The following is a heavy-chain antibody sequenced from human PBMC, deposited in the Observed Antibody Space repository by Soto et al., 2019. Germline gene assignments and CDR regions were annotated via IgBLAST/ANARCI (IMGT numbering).Heavy chain of an antibody. CDR1: GGSVSSYY. Sequence: SGTLSLACAVYGGSVSSYYGSWIRQPPGKGLEWIGEINHSGSTNYNPSLKSRVTISVDTSKNQFSLKLSSVTAADTAVYYCARLXLFHSYGQTYYYYGMDVWGQGTTVTVSS. CDR2: INHSGST. V-gene: IGHV4-34*01. J-gene: IGHJ6*02. CDR3: ARLXLFHSYGQTYYYYGMDV. D-gene: IGHD5-18*01.